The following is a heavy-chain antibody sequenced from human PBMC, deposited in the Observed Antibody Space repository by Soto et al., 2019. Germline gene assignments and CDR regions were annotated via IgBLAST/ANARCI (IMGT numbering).Heavy chain of an antibody. CDR2: IYYSGST. V-gene: IGHV4-39*03. J-gene: IGHJ4*02. CDR3: TTDRPIPNDY. D-gene: IGHD6-6*01. CDR1: GGSISSSGYY. Sequence: PSETLSLTCTVSGGSISSSGYYWGWIRQPPGKGLEWIGTIYYSGSTYYNPSLKSRVTISVDTSKNQFSLHLNSVTAADTAVYYCTTDRPIPNDYWGQGTLVTVSS.